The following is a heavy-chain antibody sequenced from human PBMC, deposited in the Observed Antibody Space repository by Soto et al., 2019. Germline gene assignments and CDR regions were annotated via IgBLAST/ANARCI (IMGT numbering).Heavy chain of an antibody. J-gene: IGHJ4*02. D-gene: IGHD6-6*01. CDR1: GGTFSSYT. V-gene: IGHV1-69*02. Sequence: ASVKVSCKASGGTFSSYTISWVRQAPGQGLEWMGRIIPILGIANYAQKFQGRVTITADKSTSTAYMERSSLRSEDTAVYYCASSLGVPGDYWGQGTLVTVSS. CDR3: ASSLGVPGDY. CDR2: IIPILGIA.